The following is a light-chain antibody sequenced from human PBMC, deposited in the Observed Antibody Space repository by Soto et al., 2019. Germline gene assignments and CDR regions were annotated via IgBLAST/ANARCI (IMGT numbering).Light chain of an antibody. Sequence: DIQMTQSPSTLSASVGDRVTMTCRASQSISSRLAWYQQKPGKAPKLLIYDASSLESGVPSRFSGSGSGTEFTLTISSLQPDDFATYYCQQYNSYSPWTFGQGTKVDI. CDR2: DAS. CDR1: QSISSR. CDR3: QQYNSYSPWT. J-gene: IGKJ1*01. V-gene: IGKV1-5*01.